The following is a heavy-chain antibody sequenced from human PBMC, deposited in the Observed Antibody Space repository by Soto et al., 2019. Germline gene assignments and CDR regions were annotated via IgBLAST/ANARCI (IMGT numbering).Heavy chain of an antibody. Sequence: SETLSLTCTVSGGSISSYYWSWIRQPPGKGLEWIGYIYYSGSTNYNPSLKSRVTISVDTSKNQFSLKLSSVTAADTAVYYCARGHGSSWYWFDPWGQGTLVTVSS. D-gene: IGHD6-13*01. CDR3: ARGHGSSWYWFDP. V-gene: IGHV4-59*01. CDR1: GGSISSYY. CDR2: IYYSGST. J-gene: IGHJ5*02.